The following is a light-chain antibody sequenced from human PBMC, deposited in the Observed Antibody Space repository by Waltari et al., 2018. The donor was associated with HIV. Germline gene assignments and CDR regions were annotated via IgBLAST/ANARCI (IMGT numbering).Light chain of an antibody. CDR2: GAS. J-gene: IGKJ2*02. CDR3: QQSYSTPLWT. CDR1: QSISNY. V-gene: IGKV1-39*01. Sequence: DIQVTQSPSSLSASVGDRVPITCRTSQSISNYLNWYQQKPGKAPNLLIYGASTLQNGVPSRFSGSGSGTDFTLTISSLQPEDFATYYCQQSYSTPLWTFGQGTKLEIK.